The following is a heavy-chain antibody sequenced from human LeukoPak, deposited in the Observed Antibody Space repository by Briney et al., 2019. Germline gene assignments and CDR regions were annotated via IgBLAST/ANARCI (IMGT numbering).Heavy chain of an antibody. CDR2: IYYSGST. Sequence: PPETLSLTCTVSGGSVSSGSYYWSWIRQPPGKGLEWIGYIYYSGSTKYNTSLKSRVTISEDTSKNQFSLKLSSVTAADTAVYYCARAHGGPQAFDIWGQGTMVTVSS. CDR1: GGSVSSGSYY. V-gene: IGHV4-61*01. J-gene: IGHJ3*02. D-gene: IGHD4-23*01. CDR3: ARAHGGPQAFDI.